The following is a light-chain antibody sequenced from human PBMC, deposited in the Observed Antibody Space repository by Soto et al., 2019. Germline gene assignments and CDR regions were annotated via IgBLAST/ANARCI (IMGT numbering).Light chain of an antibody. J-gene: IGKJ2*01. CDR3: QQYGSSQYT. CDR1: QSVSSSY. Sequence: EIVLTQSPASLSLSPGERATLSCRASQSVSSSYLAWYQHKPGQAPRLLIYGASSRATGITDRFSGSGSGTDFTLTISRLEPEDFAVYYCQQYGSSQYTFGQGTKLEIK. V-gene: IGKV3-20*01. CDR2: GAS.